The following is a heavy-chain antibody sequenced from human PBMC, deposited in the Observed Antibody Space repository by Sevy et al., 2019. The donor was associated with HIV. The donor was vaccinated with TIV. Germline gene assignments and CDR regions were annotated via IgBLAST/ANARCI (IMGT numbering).Heavy chain of an antibody. Sequence: GGSLRLSCAASGFSFSTLGMHWVRQAPGKGLEWVAVLSHDGSHKFYADSVKGRFTISRDNSKNTLYLQINSLRAEDSAVYYCAKEYGDFEGFDYWGQGTLVTVSS. CDR1: GFSFSTLG. D-gene: IGHD4-17*01. V-gene: IGHV3-30*18. J-gene: IGHJ4*02. CDR3: AKEYGDFEGFDY. CDR2: LSHDGSHK.